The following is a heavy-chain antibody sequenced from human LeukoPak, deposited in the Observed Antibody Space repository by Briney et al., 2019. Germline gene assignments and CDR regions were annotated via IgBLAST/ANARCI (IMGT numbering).Heavy chain of an antibody. Sequence: PSEALSLTYTVSGDSVSGHYWSWIRQTPGKGLEWIGYVSYSGGTNYNPSLKRRVSISLDTSKNQFSLKLSSPAAADPAVYYCARAPMAITTSAFPDAFDFWGQGTMVTVSS. J-gene: IGHJ3*01. CDR3: ARAPMAITTSAFPDAFDF. D-gene: IGHD5-12*01. CDR1: GDSVSGHY. CDR2: VSYSGGT. V-gene: IGHV4-59*02.